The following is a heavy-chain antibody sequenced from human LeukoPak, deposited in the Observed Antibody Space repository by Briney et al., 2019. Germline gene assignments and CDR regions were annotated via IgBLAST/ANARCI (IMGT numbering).Heavy chain of an antibody. Sequence: SETLSLTCTVSGGSISSYYWSWIRQPPGKGLEWTGYIYYSGSTNYNPSLKSRVTISVDTSKNQFSLKLSSVTAADTAVYYCARLLRGYYYGMDVWGQGTTVTVSS. V-gene: IGHV4-59*08. CDR2: IYYSGST. J-gene: IGHJ6*02. CDR3: ARLLRGYYYGMDV. CDR1: GGSISSYY.